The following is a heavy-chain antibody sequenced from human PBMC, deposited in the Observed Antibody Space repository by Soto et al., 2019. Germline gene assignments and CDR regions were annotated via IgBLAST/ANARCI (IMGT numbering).Heavy chain of an antibody. CDR1: GVTFSSYS. V-gene: IGHV3-23*01. CDR2: ISGGGGST. CDR3: ASSPPGMDV. J-gene: IGHJ6*02. Sequence: PGGSLRLSCAASGVTFSSYSMNWVRQAPGKGLEWVSSISGGGGSTYYADSVKGRFTISRDNSKNTLYLQMNSLRAEDTAVYYCASSPPGMDVWGQGTTVTVSS.